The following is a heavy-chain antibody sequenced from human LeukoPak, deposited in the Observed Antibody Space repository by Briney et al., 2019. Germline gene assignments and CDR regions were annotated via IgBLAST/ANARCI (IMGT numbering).Heavy chain of an antibody. CDR3: AKDHSSGWSAYFDY. J-gene: IGHJ4*02. Sequence: GGSPRLSCAASGFTFSSYAMSWVRQAPGKGLEWVSAISGSGGSTYYADSVKGRFTISRDNSKNTLYLQMNSLRAEDTAVYYCAKDHSSGWSAYFDYWGQGTLVTVSS. CDR1: GFTFSSYA. D-gene: IGHD6-19*01. V-gene: IGHV3-23*01. CDR2: ISGSGGST.